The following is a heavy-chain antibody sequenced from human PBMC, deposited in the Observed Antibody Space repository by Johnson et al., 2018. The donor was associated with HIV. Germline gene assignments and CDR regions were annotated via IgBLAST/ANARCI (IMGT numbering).Heavy chain of an antibody. D-gene: IGHD6-19*01. CDR3: AKDRLAVASPGEAFEI. CDR1: GFTFSTYA. CDR2: ISHDGSNK. V-gene: IGHV3-30-3*01. Sequence: QVQLVESGGGVVQPGTSLRLSCAASGFTFSTYAMFWVRQAPGKGLEWVAVISHDGSNKYYGDSVKGRFTISRDNAKNSLYLQMNSLRAEDTAVDYCAKDRLAVASPGEAFEIWGQGTMVTVSS. J-gene: IGHJ3*02.